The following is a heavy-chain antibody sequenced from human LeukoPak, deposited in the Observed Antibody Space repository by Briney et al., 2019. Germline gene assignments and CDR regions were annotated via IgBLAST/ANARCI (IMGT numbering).Heavy chain of an antibody. D-gene: IGHD2-15*01. V-gene: IGHV1-2*02. CDR3: TTGYCSGGSCQGNWFDP. J-gene: IGHJ5*02. Sequence: ASVKVSCTASGYTFTGYYMHWVRQAPGQGLEWMGWINPNSGGTNYAQKVQGRVTMTEDTSTDTAYMELNSLRSEDTAVYYCTTGYCSGGSCQGNWFDPWGQGTLVTVSS. CDR2: INPNSGGT. CDR1: GYTFTGYY.